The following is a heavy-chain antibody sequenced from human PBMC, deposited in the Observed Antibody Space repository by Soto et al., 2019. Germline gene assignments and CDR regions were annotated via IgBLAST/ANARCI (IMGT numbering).Heavy chain of an antibody. Sequence: GGSLRLSCAASGFTFSSYGMHLVRQAPGKGLEWVAVIWYDGSNKYYADSVKGRFTISRDNSKNTLYLQMNSLRAEDTAVYYCASLDDYSNSWYYYGMDVWGQGTTVTVSS. D-gene: IGHD4-4*01. J-gene: IGHJ6*02. CDR2: IWYDGSNK. V-gene: IGHV3-33*01. CDR1: GFTFSSYG. CDR3: ASLDDYSNSWYYYGMDV.